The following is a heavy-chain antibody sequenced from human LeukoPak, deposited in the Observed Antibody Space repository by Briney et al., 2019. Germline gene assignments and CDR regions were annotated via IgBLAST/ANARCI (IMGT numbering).Heavy chain of an antibody. V-gene: IGHV4-31*03. J-gene: IGHJ4*02. CDR2: IYNSGST. CDR1: GGSISSGGYY. Sequence: SETLSLTCTVSGGSISSGGYYWSWIRQYPGKGLEWIGHIYNSGSTDYNPSLKSRVTMSGDTSKNQFSVKLSSVTAADTAVYYCARSSAGYYSAYFFDYWGQGTLVTVSS. CDR3: ARSSAGYYSAYFFDY. D-gene: IGHD3-22*01.